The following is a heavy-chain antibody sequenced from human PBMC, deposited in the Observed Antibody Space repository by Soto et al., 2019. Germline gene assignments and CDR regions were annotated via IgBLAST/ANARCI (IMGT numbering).Heavy chain of an antibody. CDR3: SKLGRWERHRESCFWMDV. D-gene: IGHD1-26*01. V-gene: IGHV3-23*01. CDR1: GFTFSSYA. Sequence: PGGSLRRSFTASGFTFSSYALRWVRQAPGKVLDLVSAISGSGVSTYYAYSVKGRFTISRDNSNNTLYLQMNSLRDEDTAIYYLSKLGRWERHRESCFWMDVWGQGTTVLVSS. J-gene: IGHJ6*02. CDR2: ISGSGVST.